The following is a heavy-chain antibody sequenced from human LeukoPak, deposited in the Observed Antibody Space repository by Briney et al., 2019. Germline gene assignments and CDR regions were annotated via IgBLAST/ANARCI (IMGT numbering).Heavy chain of an antibody. CDR1: GYTFTSYY. J-gene: IGHJ5*02. CDR3: ARVVTAAALRANWFDP. V-gene: IGHV1-46*01. D-gene: IGHD6-13*01. CDR2: INPSGGST. Sequence: ASVKASCKASGYTFTSYYMHWVRQAPGQGLEWMGIINPSGGSTSYAQKFQGRVTMARDTSTSTVYMELSSLRSEDAAVYYCARVVTAAALRANWFDPWGQGTLVTVSS.